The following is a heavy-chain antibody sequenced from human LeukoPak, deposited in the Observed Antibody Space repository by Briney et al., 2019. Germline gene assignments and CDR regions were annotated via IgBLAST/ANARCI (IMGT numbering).Heavy chain of an antibody. CDR1: GFTFRNYG. CDR2: IWSDESNK. Sequence: PGRSLRLSCAASGFTFRNYGMHWVRQAPGKGLEWVAVIWSDESNKYYADSVKGRFTISRDNFKNTLYLHMNRLRAEVTTVDYCARGVVGATTGWYFDLWGRGTLVTVSS. V-gene: IGHV3-33*01. CDR3: ARGVVGATTGWYFDL. J-gene: IGHJ2*01. D-gene: IGHD1-26*01.